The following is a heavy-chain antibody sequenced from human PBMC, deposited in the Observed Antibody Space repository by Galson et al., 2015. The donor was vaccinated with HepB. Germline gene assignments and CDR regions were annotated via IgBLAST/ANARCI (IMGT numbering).Heavy chain of an antibody. CDR2: ISSSSSTI. Sequence: SLRLSCAASGFTFSRYSMNWVRQAPGKGLEWVSYISSSSSTIYYADSVKGRFTISRDNAKNSLYLQMNSLRADDTAVYYCARGGTLVVAETGDFDYWGQGTLVTVSS. D-gene: IGHD7-27*01. V-gene: IGHV3-48*04. J-gene: IGHJ4*02. CDR1: GFTFSRYS. CDR3: ARGGTLVVAETGDFDY.